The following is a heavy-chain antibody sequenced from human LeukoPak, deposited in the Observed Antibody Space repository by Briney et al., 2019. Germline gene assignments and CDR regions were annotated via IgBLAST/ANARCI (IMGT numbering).Heavy chain of an antibody. CDR1: GGTFSSYA. CDR3: ARETYYYDSSGYYYGGHYFDY. Sequence: RASVKVSCKASGGTFSSYAISWVRQAPGQGLEWMGGIIPIFGTANYAQKFQGRVTITADESTSTAYMELSSLRSEDTAVYYCARETYYYDSSGYYYGGHYFDYWGQGTLVTVSS. J-gene: IGHJ4*02. D-gene: IGHD3-22*01. V-gene: IGHV1-69*13. CDR2: IIPIFGTA.